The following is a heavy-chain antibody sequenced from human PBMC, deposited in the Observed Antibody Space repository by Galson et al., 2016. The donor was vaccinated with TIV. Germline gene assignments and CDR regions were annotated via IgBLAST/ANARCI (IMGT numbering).Heavy chain of an antibody. CDR2: VYPDDSDT. D-gene: IGHD4-17*01. V-gene: IGHV5-51*01. J-gene: IGHJ4*02. Sequence: QSGAEVKKPGESLKISCQGSGSSFSSYWIAWVRQKPGKGLEWMGIVYPDDSDTTYNPSFQGQVTFSADKSINTAFLQWSSLEASDTAMYYCARRGPRYGKFDYWGQGTPVTVSS. CDR1: GSSFSSYW. CDR3: ARRGPRYGKFDY.